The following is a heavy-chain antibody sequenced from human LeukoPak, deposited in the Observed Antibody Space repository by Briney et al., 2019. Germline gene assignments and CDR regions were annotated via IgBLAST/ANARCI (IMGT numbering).Heavy chain of an antibody. CDR3: ARVGYTGTWYSSPPFDY. CDR2: IYSDGST. D-gene: IGHD6-13*01. CDR1: GFTVSSSY. V-gene: IGHV3-66*01. Sequence: GGSLRLSCAVSGFTVSSSYMNWVRQAPGKALEWVSLIYSDGSTSYADSVKGRFIISRDNSKNTLYLQMNSLRVEDTAVYYCARVGYTGTWYSSPPFDYWGQGTLVTVSS. J-gene: IGHJ4*02.